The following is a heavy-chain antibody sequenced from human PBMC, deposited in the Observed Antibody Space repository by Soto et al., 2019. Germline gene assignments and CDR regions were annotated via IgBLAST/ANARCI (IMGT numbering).Heavy chain of an antibody. CDR3: AREGVLLWFGELFHYYGMHV. CDR1: GGSISSYY. V-gene: IGHV4-39*02. Sequence: SETLSLTCTVSGGSISSYYWGWIRQPPGKGLEWIGSIYYSGSTYYNPSLKSRVTISVDTSKNQFSLKLSSVTAADTAVYYCAREGVLLWFGELFHYYGMHVWGQGTTVTVSS. CDR2: IYYSGST. D-gene: IGHD3-10*01. J-gene: IGHJ6*02.